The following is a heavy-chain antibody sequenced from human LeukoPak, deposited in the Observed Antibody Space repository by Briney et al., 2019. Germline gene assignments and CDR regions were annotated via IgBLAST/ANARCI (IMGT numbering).Heavy chain of an antibody. J-gene: IGHJ4*02. CDR1: GLTLSNYW. V-gene: IGHV3-74*01. Sequence: GGSLRLSCAASGLTLSNYWMHWVRQAPGKGLVWVSRIKNDGSSTDYGDSVKGRFTISRDNAKNTLYLQMSSLRAEDTAVYYCIAYGSGWNWGQETLVTVS. D-gene: IGHD6-25*01. CDR3: IAYGSGWN. CDR2: IKNDGSST.